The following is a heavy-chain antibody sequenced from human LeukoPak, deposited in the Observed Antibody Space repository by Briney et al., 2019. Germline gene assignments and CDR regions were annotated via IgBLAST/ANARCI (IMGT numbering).Heavy chain of an antibody. Sequence: ASVRVSCKASGYTFTSYGMSWVRQAPGQGLEWMGWINAYNGSTNYAQKLQGRVTMTTDTSISTAYMELSSLRSDDTAVYYCARGYTSDSGSYEEHLDYWGQGTLVTVSS. V-gene: IGHV1-18*01. J-gene: IGHJ4*02. CDR2: INAYNGST. CDR3: ARGYTSDSGSYEEHLDY. D-gene: IGHD1-26*01. CDR1: GYTFTSYG.